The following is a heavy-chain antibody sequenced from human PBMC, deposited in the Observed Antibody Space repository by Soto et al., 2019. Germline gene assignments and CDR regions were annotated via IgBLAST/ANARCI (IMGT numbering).Heavy chain of an antibody. D-gene: IGHD3-22*01. V-gene: IGHV3-23*01. CDR3: AKGSPDSRGYHFFFVY. J-gene: IGHJ4*02. CDR2: ISGSGADT. CDR1: GFTFSNYG. Sequence: EVQLLESWGGLVQPGGSLRLSCAASGFTFSNYGMSGVRQAPWKGLEWVSAISGSGADTNYAASVKGRFTISRDNSKVTLFLQMNSLRAEDTAVYYCAKGSPDSRGYHFFFVYWVQGHLVTVS.